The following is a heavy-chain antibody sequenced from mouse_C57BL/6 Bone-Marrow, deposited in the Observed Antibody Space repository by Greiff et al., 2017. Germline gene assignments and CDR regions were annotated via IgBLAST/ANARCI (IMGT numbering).Heavy chain of an antibody. CDR2: IYPSDSET. D-gene: IGHD2-4*01. CDR1: GYTFTSYW. V-gene: IGHV1-61*01. J-gene: IGHJ3*01. Sequence: VQLQQPGAELVRPGSSVKLSCKASGYTFTSYWMDWVKQRPGQGLEWIGNIYPSDSETHYNQKFKDKATLTVDKSSSTAYMQLSSLTSEDSAVYYCAIYYDYDGVAYWGQGTLVTVSA. CDR3: AIYYDYDGVAY.